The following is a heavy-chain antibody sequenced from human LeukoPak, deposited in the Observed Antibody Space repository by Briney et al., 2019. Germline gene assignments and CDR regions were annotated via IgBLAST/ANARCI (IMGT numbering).Heavy chain of an antibody. CDR2: ISAYNGNT. V-gene: IGHV1-18*01. CDR3: ARSPSITLIVAFDY. J-gene: IGHJ4*02. CDR1: GYTFINHD. Sequence: ASVKVSCKGYGYTFINHDIDWVRQAPGQGLEWMGWISAYNGNTNYAQKLQGRVTMTTDTSTSTAYMELRSLRSDDTAVYYCARSPSITLIVAFDYWGQGTLVTVSS. D-gene: IGHD3-22*01.